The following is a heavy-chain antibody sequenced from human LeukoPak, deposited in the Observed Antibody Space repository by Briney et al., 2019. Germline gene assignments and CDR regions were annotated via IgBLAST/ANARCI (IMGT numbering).Heavy chain of an antibody. J-gene: IGHJ4*02. V-gene: IGHV4-38-2*02. CDR1: GYSISSDCY. Sequence: PSETLSLTCSVSGYSISSDCYWGWIRQPPGKGLEWIGSIYYRGSTYYNPSLKSRVTISVDTSKNQFSLKLKSVTAADTAVYYCARGRDGYVYWGQGTLVTVSS. CDR2: IYYRGST. D-gene: IGHD5-24*01. CDR3: ARGRDGYVY.